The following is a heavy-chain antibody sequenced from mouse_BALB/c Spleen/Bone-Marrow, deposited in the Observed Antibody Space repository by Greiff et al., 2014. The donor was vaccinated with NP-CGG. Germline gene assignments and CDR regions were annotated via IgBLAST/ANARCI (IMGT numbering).Heavy chain of an antibody. J-gene: IGHJ4*01. CDR3: ARITTATGAMDY. Sequence: VNVVESGPGLVAPPQSLSITCTVSGFSLTSYGVHWVRQPPGKGLEWLGVIWAGGSTNYNSAFMSRLSISKDNSKSQVFLKMNSLQTDDTAMYYCARITTATGAMDYWGQGTSVTVSS. CDR1: GFSLTSYG. D-gene: IGHD1-2*01. V-gene: IGHV2-9*02. CDR2: IWAGGST.